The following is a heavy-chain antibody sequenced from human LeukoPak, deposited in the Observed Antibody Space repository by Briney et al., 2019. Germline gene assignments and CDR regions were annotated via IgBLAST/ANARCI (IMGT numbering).Heavy chain of an antibody. CDR2: INPNSGGT. CDR3: AREPEGGDYYYYYYMDV. J-gene: IGHJ6*03. D-gene: IGHD3-16*01. V-gene: IGHV1-2*02. Sequence: ASVTVSCKASGYTFTGYYMHWVRQAPGQGLEWMGWINPNSGGTNYAQKFQGRVTMTRDTSISTAYMELSRLRSDDTAVYYCAREPEGGDYYYYYYMDVWGKGTTVTVSS. CDR1: GYTFTGYY.